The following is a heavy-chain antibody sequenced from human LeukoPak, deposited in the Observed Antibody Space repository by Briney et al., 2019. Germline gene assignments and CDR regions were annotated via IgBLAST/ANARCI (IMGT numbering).Heavy chain of an antibody. CDR3: ARSVAVTTYYFDY. Sequence: GASVKVSCKASGHTFTGYYMHWVRQAPGQGLEWMGWINPNSGDTNYAQTFQGRVTLTRDTSSSTAYMELSRLRSDDTAIYYCARSVAVTTYYFDYWGQGTLVTVSS. J-gene: IGHJ4*02. CDR2: INPNSGDT. D-gene: IGHD4-17*01. CDR1: GHTFTGYY. V-gene: IGHV1-2*02.